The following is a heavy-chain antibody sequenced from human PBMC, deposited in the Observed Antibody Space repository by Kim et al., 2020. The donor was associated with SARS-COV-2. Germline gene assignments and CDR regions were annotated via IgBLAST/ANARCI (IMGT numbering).Heavy chain of an antibody. J-gene: IGHJ5*02. CDR3: ARTHNAGGGTTVTASKAYWFDP. CDR1: GFSLTTRGMC. V-gene: IGHV2-70*11. D-gene: IGHD4-17*01. CDR2: IDWDNDK. Sequence: SGPTLVNPTQTLTLTCSFSGFSLTTRGMCVSWIRQPPGKALEWLARIDWDNDKYYRKSLKTRLTISKDTSKNQVVLTMTNVDPVETATYYCARTHNAGGGTTVTASKAYWFDPWGQGTLVTVSS.